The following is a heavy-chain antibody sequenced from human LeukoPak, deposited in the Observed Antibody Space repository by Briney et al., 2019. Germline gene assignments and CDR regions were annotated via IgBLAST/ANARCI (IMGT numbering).Heavy chain of an antibody. CDR2: ISSNGGST. J-gene: IGHJ6*03. CDR1: GFTFSSYA. Sequence: GGSLRLSCAASGFTFSSYAMHWVRQAPGKGLEYVSAISSNGGSTYYANSVKGRFTISRDNSKNTLYLQMGSLRAEDMAVYYCARVIREGSGYYYASYYYMDVWGKGTTVTISS. CDR3: ARVIREGSGYYYASYYYMDV. V-gene: IGHV3-64*01. D-gene: IGHD3-22*01.